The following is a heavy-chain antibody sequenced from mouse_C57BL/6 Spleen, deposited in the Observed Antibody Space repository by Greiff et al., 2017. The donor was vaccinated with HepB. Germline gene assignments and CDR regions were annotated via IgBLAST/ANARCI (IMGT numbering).Heavy chain of an antibody. CDR1: GFSLTSYA. D-gene: IGHD2-3*01. J-gene: IGHJ4*01. CDR2: RWTGGGT. CDR3: ARRARNDGYYGYAMDY. Sequence: VKLMESGPGLVAPSQSLSITCTVSGFSLTSYAISWVRQPPGKGLEWLGVRWTGGGTNYNSALKSRLSISKNNSKSQVVLKMNRLQTDDTASYYCARRARNDGYYGYAMDYWGQGTSVTVSS. V-gene: IGHV2-9-1*01.